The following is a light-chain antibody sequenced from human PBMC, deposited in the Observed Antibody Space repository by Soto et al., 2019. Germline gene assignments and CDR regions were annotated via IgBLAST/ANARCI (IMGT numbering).Light chain of an antibody. V-gene: IGKV3-20*01. J-gene: IGKJ1*01. CDR3: HQYGSSPRT. Sequence: DIVLTQSPATLSLSPGGRATLSCRASQGVSRYLAWYQHKPGQAPRLLIYGASSRATGIPDRFSGSGSGTDFTLTISRLEPEDFAVYYCHQYGSSPRTFGQGTKVDIK. CDR1: QGVSRY. CDR2: GAS.